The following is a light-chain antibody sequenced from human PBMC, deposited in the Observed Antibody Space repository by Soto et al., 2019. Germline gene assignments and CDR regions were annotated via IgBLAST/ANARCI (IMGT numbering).Light chain of an antibody. CDR1: QSISSW. J-gene: IGKJ5*01. Sequence: DSQMTQSPSTLSASVGDRVTITCRASQSISSWLAWYQQKPGKAPKLLIYDASSLESGVPSRFSCSGSGTEFTLTISSLHPEDFAPYYCQQSYSTPHTSGQGTKL. V-gene: IGKV1-5*01. CDR2: DAS. CDR3: QQSYSTPHT.